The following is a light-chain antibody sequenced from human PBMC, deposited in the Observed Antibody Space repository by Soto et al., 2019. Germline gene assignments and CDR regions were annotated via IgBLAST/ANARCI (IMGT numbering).Light chain of an antibody. CDR3: QQSYSTLSIT. Sequence: DIQMTQSPSSLSASVGDRVTITCRASESIARHLNWYQQKPGKAPKLLIYAASSLQNGVPSRFRGGGCGTDFTLTISNLQPEDCATYYCQQSYSTLSITFGQGTRLEIK. J-gene: IGKJ5*01. V-gene: IGKV1-39*01. CDR2: AAS. CDR1: ESIARH.